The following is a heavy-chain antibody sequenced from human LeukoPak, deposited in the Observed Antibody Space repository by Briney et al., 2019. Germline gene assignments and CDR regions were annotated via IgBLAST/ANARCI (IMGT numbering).Heavy chain of an antibody. V-gene: IGHV4-4*02. CDR3: ARFFMTAMGYYYYYYMDV. J-gene: IGHJ6*03. D-gene: IGHD5-18*01. CDR2: IYHSGST. CDR1: GGSISSSNW. Sequence: SETLSLTCAVSGGSISSSNWWSWVRQPPGKGLEWIGEIYHSGSTNYNPSLKSRVTISVDKSKNQFSLKLSSVTAADTAVYYCARFFMTAMGYYYYYYMDVWGKGTTVTVSS.